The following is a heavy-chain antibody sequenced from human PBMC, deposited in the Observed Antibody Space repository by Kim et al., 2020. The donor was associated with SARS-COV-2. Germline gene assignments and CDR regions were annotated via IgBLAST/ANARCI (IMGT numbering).Heavy chain of an antibody. D-gene: IGHD6-19*01. Sequence: GGSLRLSCAASGFTFSNFWMTWVRQAPGKGLEWVANIKSDGSEKYYVDSVKGRITVSRDNAKNSLYLQMNNLSVEDTAVYYCVRNNGWVFDSWGQGTLVTVSS. CDR2: IKSDGSEK. J-gene: IGHJ4*02. CDR3: VRNNGWVFDS. CDR1: GFTFSNFW. V-gene: IGHV3-7*03.